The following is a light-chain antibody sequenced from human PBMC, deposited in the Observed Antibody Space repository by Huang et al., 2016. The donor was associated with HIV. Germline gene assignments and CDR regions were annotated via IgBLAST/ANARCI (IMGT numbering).Light chain of an antibody. CDR3: QQYNDFRSA. CDR1: QIVSSH. V-gene: IGKV3-15*01. CDR2: AAS. J-gene: IGKJ3*01. Sequence: ETVMTQSPVTLSVSPGDRASLSCRSSQIVSSHLAWYQQKPGQAPRLLIYAASTRATGGPARFSGSGAVTEFTLTISTLQSEDSAVYYCQQYNDFRSAFGPGTRVEIK.